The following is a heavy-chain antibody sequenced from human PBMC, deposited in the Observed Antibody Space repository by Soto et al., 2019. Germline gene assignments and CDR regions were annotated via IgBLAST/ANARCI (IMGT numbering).Heavy chain of an antibody. V-gene: IGHV1-69*06. D-gene: IGHD2-15*01. J-gene: IGHJ4*02. CDR1: GGTFSSYA. Sequence: QVQLVQSGAEVKKPGSSVKVSCKASGGTFSSYAISWVRQAPGQGLEWMGGIIPIFGTANYAQKFQGRVTITADKSTSTAYMELSSLRSEDTAVYYCARDRLGYCSGGSCYSLDYGGQGTLVTVSS. CDR2: IIPIFGTA. CDR3: ARDRLGYCSGGSCYSLDY.